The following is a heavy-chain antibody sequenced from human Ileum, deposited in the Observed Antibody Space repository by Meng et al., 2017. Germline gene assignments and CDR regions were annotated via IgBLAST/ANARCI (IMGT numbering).Heavy chain of an antibody. V-gene: IGHV4-34*01. CDR2: INHNGNT. CDR1: GGSFSANY. J-gene: IGHJ4*02. Sequence: QVQLQQWGEGLLKPSETLSLTCVFYGGSFSANYWTWIRQPPGKGLEWIGEINHNGNTNYKPSLKSRVTISVDTSKKQFSLRLTSVTAADTAVYYCASARYDNWGQGTLVTVSS. CDR3: ASARYDN.